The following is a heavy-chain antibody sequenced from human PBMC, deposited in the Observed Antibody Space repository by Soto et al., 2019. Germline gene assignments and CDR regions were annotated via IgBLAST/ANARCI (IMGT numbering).Heavy chain of an antibody. D-gene: IGHD6-13*01. V-gene: IGHV4-39*01. J-gene: IGHJ5*02. CDR2: IYYSGST. Sequence: SETLSLTCTVSGGSISSSSYYWGWIRQPPGKGLEWIGSIYYSGSTYYNPSLKSRVTISVDTSKNQLSLKLSSVTAADTAVYYCARHFSSSSWYPQYNWFDPWGQGTLVTVSS. CDR3: ARHFSSSSWYPQYNWFDP. CDR1: GGSISSSSYY.